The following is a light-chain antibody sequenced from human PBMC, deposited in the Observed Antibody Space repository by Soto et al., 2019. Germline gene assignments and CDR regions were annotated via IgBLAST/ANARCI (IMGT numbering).Light chain of an antibody. V-gene: IGKV1-12*01. CDR2: AAT. J-gene: IGKJ1*01. Sequence: DIQMTQSPSSVSASIGDRVTITCRASQGFSNWLAWYQQKPGKAPQLLIYAATSLQAGVPSRFSGSVSGTDFTLTINSLQPEDFETYFCQEATTFPLWTFGQGTKVEFK. CDR3: QEATTFPLWT. CDR1: QGFSNW.